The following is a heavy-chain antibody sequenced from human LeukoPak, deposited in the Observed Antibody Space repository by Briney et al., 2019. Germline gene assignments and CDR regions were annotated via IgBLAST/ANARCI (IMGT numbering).Heavy chain of an antibody. V-gene: IGHV4-4*09. CDR3: AGRGHRYSRD. CDR1: GDSVSSGY. CDR2: IQDTGIT. J-gene: IGHJ1*01. Sequence: PSETLSLICNVSGDSVSSGYWSWIRQSPGKGLEWIGFIQDTGITDYNRSLKSRLLMSLDTSKNQFALNLRSVTAADTAVYYCAGRGHRYSRDWDQGILVTISS. D-gene: IGHD2-15*01.